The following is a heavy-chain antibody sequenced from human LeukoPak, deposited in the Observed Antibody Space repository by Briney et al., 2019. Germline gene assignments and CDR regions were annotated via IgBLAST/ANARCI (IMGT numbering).Heavy chain of an antibody. CDR3: AKVSTAIVVVPAASKDY. V-gene: IGHV3-23*01. J-gene: IGHJ4*02. CDR2: ISGSGGST. D-gene: IGHD2-2*01. CDR1: GFTSSSYA. Sequence: GGSLRLSCAASGFTSSSYAMSWVRQAPGKGLEWVSAISGSGGSTYYADSVKGRFTISRDNSKNTLYLQMNSLRAEDTAVYYCAKVSTAIVVVPAASKDYWGQGTLVTVSS.